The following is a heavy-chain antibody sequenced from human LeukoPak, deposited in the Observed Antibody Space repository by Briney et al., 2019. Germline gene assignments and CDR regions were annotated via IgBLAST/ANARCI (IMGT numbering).Heavy chain of an antibody. Sequence: SETLSLTCTVSGGSISSSSYYWGWIRQPPGKGLEWIGSIYYSGSTYYNPSLKSRVTISVDTSKNPFSLKLSSVTAADTAVYYCARGPKGAFDIWGQGTMVTVSS. CDR3: ARGPKGAFDI. V-gene: IGHV4-39*07. CDR2: IYYSGST. CDR1: GGSISSSSYY. J-gene: IGHJ3*02.